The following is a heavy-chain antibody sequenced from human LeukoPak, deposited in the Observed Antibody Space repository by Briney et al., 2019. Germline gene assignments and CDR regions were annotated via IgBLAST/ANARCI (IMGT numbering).Heavy chain of an antibody. CDR2: IYSGGST. Sequence: PGGSLRLSCADSGFTVSSNYISWVRQAPGKGLEWVSVIYSGGSTYYADSVKGRFTISRDNSKNTLYLQMNSLRAEDTAVYYCARGVPAGNFDYWGQGTLVTVSS. V-gene: IGHV3-53*01. D-gene: IGHD2-2*01. CDR3: ARGVPAGNFDY. J-gene: IGHJ4*02. CDR1: GFTVSSNY.